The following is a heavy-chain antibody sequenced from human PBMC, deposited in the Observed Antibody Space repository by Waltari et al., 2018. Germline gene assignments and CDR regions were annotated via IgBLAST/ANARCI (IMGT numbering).Heavy chain of an antibody. Sequence: QLQLQESGPGLVKASATLSLTCTVSGDSISSSSYYWGWVRPPPGKGLEWSGNMYYSGSTYYNPSLKSRVTISGDTSKSQFSLKLSSVTAADTSMYYCVRHARTTSGGKHFDHWGQGMLVTVSP. CDR2: MYYSGST. V-gene: IGHV4-39*01. CDR1: GDSISSSSYY. CDR3: VRHARTTSGGKHFDH. J-gene: IGHJ4*02. D-gene: IGHD2-15*01.